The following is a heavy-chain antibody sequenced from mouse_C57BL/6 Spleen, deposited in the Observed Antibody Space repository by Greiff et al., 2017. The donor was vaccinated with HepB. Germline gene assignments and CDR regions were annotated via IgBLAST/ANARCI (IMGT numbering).Heavy chain of an antibody. CDR3: ARSGSWGSMDY. D-gene: IGHD1-1*02. CDR1: GYTFTSYW. Sequence: VQLQQPGAELVKPGASVKLSCKASGYTFTSYWMHWVKQRPGQGLEWIGMIHPNSGSTNYNEKFKSKATLTVDKSSSTAYMQLSSLTSEDSAVYYCARSGSWGSMDYWGQGTSVTVSS. V-gene: IGHV1-64*01. J-gene: IGHJ4*01. CDR2: IHPNSGST.